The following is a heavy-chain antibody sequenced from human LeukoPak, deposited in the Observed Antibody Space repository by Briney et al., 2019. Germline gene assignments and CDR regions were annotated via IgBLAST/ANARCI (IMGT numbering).Heavy chain of an antibody. CDR3: ARDLAAAYGDYGIPSPQGY. V-gene: IGHV1-18*01. CDR2: ISAYNGNT. Sequence: ASVKVSCKTSGYTFTNYDINWVRQAPGQGLEWMGWISAYNGNTNYAQKLQGRVTMTTDTSTSTAYMELRSLRSDDTAVYYCARDLAAAYGDYGIPSPQGYWGQGTLVTVSS. CDR1: GYTFTNYD. D-gene: IGHD4-17*01. J-gene: IGHJ4*02.